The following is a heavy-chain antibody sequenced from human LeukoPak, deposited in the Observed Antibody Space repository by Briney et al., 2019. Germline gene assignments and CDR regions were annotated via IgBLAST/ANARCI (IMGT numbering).Heavy chain of an antibody. V-gene: IGHV3-48*03. CDR2: ISSSGSTI. CDR1: GFTFSSYE. J-gene: IGHJ4*02. CDR3: ARDLGTPSDY. D-gene: IGHD1-1*01. Sequence: GGSLRLSCVASGFTFSSYEMNWVRQAPGKGLEWVSYISSSGSTIYYADSVKGRFTISRDNAKNSLYLQMNSLRAEDTAVYYCARDLGTPSDYWGQGTLVTVSS.